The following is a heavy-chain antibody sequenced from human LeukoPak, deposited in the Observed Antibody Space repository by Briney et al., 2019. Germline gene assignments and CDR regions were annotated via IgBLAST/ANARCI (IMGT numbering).Heavy chain of an antibody. V-gene: IGHV3-21*01. CDR1: GFTFSSYS. D-gene: IGHD2-2*01. CDR3: ARDLDKCSSTSCYASHDY. Sequence: GGSLRLSCAASGFTFSSYSMNWVRQAPGKGLEWVSSISSSSSNIYYADSVKGRFTISRDNAKNSLYLQMNSLRAEDTAVYYCARDLDKCSSTSCYASHDYWGQGTLVTVSS. CDR2: ISSSSSNI. J-gene: IGHJ4*02.